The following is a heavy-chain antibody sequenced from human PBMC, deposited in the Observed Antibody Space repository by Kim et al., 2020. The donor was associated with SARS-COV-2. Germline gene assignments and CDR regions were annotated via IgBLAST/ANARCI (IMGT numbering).Heavy chain of an antibody. CDR2: ISYDGSNK. CDR1: GFTFSSYA. V-gene: IGHV3-30-3*01. J-gene: IGHJ4*02. Sequence: GGSLRLSCAASGFTFSSYAMRWVRQAPGKGLEWVAVISYDGSNKYYADSVKGRFTISRDNSKNTLYLQMNSLRAEDTAVYYCARGPRGGYYDSSGYYQPLDYWGQGTLVTVSS. D-gene: IGHD3-22*01. CDR3: ARGPRGGYYDSSGYYQPLDY.